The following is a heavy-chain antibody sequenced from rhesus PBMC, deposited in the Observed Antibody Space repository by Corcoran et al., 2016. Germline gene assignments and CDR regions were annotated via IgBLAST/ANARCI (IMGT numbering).Heavy chain of an antibody. CDR3: AKRDCTATTCQYYFDY. D-gene: IGHD2-2*01. CDR2: ITTGGST. CDR1: GFTFVHYP. J-gene: IGHJ4*01. Sequence: EVQLLESGGGLATPGGSLRLSWAGSGFTFVHYPLHWVRQAPGKGLEWVSGITTGGSTYYADYVKCRFTISRDNSKNTLSLQMNSLRAEDAAMYYCAKRDCTATTCQYYFDYWGQGVLVTVSS. V-gene: IGHV3-103*01.